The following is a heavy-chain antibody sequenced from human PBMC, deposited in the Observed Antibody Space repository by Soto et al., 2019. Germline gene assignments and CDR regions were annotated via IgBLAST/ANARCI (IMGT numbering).Heavy chain of an antibody. CDR2: IYYSGST. Sequence: QLQLQESGPGLVKPSETLSLTCTVSGGSISSSSYYWGWIRQPPGKGLEWIGSIYYSGSTYYNPSLKSRVPISVDTSKNQFSLKLSSVTAADTAVYYCARHDPGYSSSPHFDYWGQGTLVTVSS. J-gene: IGHJ4*02. D-gene: IGHD6-13*01. V-gene: IGHV4-39*01. CDR1: GGSISSSSYY. CDR3: ARHDPGYSSSPHFDY.